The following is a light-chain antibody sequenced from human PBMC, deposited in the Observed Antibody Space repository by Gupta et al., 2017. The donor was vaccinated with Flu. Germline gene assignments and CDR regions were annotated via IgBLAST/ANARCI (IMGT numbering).Light chain of an antibody. Sequence: DIVMTKSPDSLAVSLGERATINCKSSQSVLYSSNNKNYLAWYQQKPGQPPKLLIYWASTRESGVPDRFSGSGSGTDFTLTISSLQAEDVAVYYCQQYYSTPQTFGQGTEVEIK. CDR3: QQYYSTPQT. J-gene: IGKJ1*01. V-gene: IGKV4-1*01. CDR2: WAS. CDR1: QSVLYSSNNKNY.